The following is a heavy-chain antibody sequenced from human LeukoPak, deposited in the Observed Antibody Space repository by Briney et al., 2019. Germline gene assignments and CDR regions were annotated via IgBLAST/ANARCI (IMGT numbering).Heavy chain of an antibody. Sequence: GGSLRLSCAASGFTFSSCWMSWVRPPPGKGLEWVANIKQDGSEKYYVDSVKGRFTISRDNAKNSLYLQINSLRAEDTAVYYCARPILGEQWLNWFDPWGQGTLVTVS. D-gene: IGHD6-19*01. CDR3: ARPILGEQWLNWFDP. CDR2: IKQDGSEK. V-gene: IGHV3-7*01. CDR1: GFTFSSCW. J-gene: IGHJ5*02.